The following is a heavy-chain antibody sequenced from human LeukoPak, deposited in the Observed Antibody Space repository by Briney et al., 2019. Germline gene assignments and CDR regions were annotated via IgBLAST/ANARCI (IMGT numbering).Heavy chain of an antibody. V-gene: IGHV3-48*01. CDR1: GFTFSSYS. Sequence: PGGSLRLSCAASGFTFSSYSMNWVRQAPRKGLEWVSYISASTSSIYYADSVKGRFTISRDNAKNSLYLQVNSLRAEDTALYYCARGIGYYDSSAYYYFDSWGQGTLVTVSS. CDR3: ARGIGYYDSSAYYYFDS. CDR2: ISASTSSI. D-gene: IGHD3-22*01. J-gene: IGHJ4*02.